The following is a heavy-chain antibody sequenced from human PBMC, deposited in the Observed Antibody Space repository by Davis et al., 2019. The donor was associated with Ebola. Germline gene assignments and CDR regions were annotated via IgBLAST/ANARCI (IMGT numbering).Heavy chain of an antibody. D-gene: IGHD4-17*01. V-gene: IGHV3-73*01. J-gene: IGHJ5*02. CDR2: IRSKANSYAT. Sequence: GGSQRLSCAASGFTFSGSAMHWVRQASGKGLEWVGRIRSKANSYATAYAASVKGRFTISRDDSKNTAYLQMNSLRAEDTAVYYCARDLSTVTTLWFDPWGQGTLVTVSS. CDR1: GFTFSGSA. CDR3: ARDLSTVTTLWFDP.